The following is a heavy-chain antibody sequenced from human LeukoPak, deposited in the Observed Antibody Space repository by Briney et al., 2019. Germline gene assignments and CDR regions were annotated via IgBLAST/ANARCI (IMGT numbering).Heavy chain of an antibody. CDR2: IWYGGSNK. CDR1: GFTFSSYG. Sequence: PGGSLRLSCAASGFTFSSYGMHWVRQAPGKGLEWVAVIWYGGSNKYYADSVKGRFTISRDNSKNTLYLQMNSLRAEDTAVYYCAKDRGSGSYAPDYWGQGTLVTVSS. J-gene: IGHJ4*02. D-gene: IGHD1-26*01. V-gene: IGHV3-30*02. CDR3: AKDRGSGSYAPDY.